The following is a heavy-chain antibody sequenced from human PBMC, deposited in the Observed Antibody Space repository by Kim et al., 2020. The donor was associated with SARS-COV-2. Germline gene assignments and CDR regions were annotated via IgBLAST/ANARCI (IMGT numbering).Heavy chain of an antibody. Sequence: ASVKVSCKASGYTFTSYAMHWVRQAPGQRLEWMGWINAGNGNTKYSQKFQGRVTITRDTSASTAYMELSSLRSEDTAVYYCARGIVVVPAAYYYYYYGMDVWGQGTTVTVSS. CDR1: GYTFTSYA. V-gene: IGHV1-3*01. CDR3: ARGIVVVPAAYYYYYYGMDV. J-gene: IGHJ6*02. CDR2: INAGNGNT. D-gene: IGHD2-2*01.